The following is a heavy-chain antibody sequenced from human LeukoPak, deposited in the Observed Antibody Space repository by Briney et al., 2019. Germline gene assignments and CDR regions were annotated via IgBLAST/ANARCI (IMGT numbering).Heavy chain of an antibody. V-gene: IGHV3-23*01. CDR1: GFTFRNYA. Sequence: GGSLRLSCAASGFTFRNYAMAWVRQAPGKGLECVSAISGSGDSVWHADSVKGRFTISRDNSKNTLYLQMDNLRAEDTALYYCARDFWATNYYYGMDVWGQGTTVTVS. CDR2: ISGSGDSV. J-gene: IGHJ6*02. D-gene: IGHD3-3*01. CDR3: ARDFWATNYYYGMDV.